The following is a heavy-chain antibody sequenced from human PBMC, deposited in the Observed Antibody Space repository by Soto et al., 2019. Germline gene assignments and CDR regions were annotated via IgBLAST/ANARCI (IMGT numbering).Heavy chain of an antibody. V-gene: IGHV5-10-1*01. CDR2: IDPSDSYT. CDR3: AGHPAYYGSGSYPTPH. D-gene: IGHD3-10*01. J-gene: IGHJ4*02. CDR1: GYSFTSYW. Sequence: PGESLKISCKGSGYSFTSYWISWVRQMPGKGLEWMGRIDPSDSYTNYSPSFQGHVTISADKSISTAYLQWSSLKASDTAMYYCAGHPAYYGSGSYPTPHWGQGTLVTVSS.